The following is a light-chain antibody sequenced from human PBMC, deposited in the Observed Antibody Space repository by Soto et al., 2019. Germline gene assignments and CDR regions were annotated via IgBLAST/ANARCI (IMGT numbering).Light chain of an antibody. Sequence: DIQMTQSPSTLSASVGDRVTITCRASQSISGCLAWFQQKPGKAPKLLIYDASTLESGVPSRFSGSGSGTQFPLTISSLQPDDFATYFCQQYSSYSLYTFGQGTKLEI. CDR2: DAS. CDR1: QSISGC. CDR3: QQYSSYSLYT. V-gene: IGKV1-5*01. J-gene: IGKJ2*01.